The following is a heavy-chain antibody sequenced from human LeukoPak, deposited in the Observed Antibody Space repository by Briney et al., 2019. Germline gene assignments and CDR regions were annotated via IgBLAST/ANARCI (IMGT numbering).Heavy chain of an antibody. CDR1: GFTFSSYS. CDR3: ARDMSRDYGSGSGYYYMDV. J-gene: IGHJ6*03. V-gene: IGHV3-21*01. CDR2: ISSSSSSYI. Sequence: GGSLRLSCAASGFTFSSYSMNWVRQAPGKGLEWVSSISSSSSSYIYYADSVKGRFTISRDNAKNSLYLQMNSLRAEDTAVYYCARDMSRDYGSGSGYYYMDVWGKGTTVTVSS. D-gene: IGHD3-10*01.